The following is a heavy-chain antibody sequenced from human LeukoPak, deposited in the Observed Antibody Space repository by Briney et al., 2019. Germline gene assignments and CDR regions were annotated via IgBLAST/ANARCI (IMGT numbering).Heavy chain of an antibody. CDR1: GGSISSYY. J-gene: IGHJ4*02. CDR3: ARARCSRCSFDY. Sequence: SETLSLTCTVSGGSISSYYWSWIRQPPGKGLEWIGYIYYSGSTNYNPSLKSRVPISVDTSKTQSSLKLSSVTAADPAVYSCARARCSRCSFDYWGQGTLVTVSS. D-gene: IGHD6-13*01. V-gene: IGHV4-59*01. CDR2: IYYSGST.